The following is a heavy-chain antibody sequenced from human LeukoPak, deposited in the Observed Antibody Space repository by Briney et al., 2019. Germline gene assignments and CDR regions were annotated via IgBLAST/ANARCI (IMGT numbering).Heavy chain of an antibody. Sequence: GGSLRLSCAASRFTVSSNYFIWVRQAPGKGLEWVSVISRGGDTYYAESVKGRCTISRDNSKNTLYLQMNNLRVEDAAVYYCARFYCTGDSDSCYAMDVWGQGTTVTVSS. CDR3: ARFYCTGDSDSCYAMDV. V-gene: IGHV3-53*01. J-gene: IGHJ6*02. CDR1: RFTVSSNY. D-gene: IGHD2-8*02. CDR2: ISRGGDT.